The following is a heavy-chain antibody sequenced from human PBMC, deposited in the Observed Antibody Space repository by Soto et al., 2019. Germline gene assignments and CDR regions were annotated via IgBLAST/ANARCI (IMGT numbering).Heavy chain of an antibody. V-gene: IGHV4-59*08. CDR3: ARRRRRTFAF. CDR1: GGSTSSYY. Sequence: SETLSLTCTVSGGSTSSYYWSWIRQPPGKGLEWIGYIYYSGSTNYNPSLKSRVTISVDTSKNQFSLKLSSVTAADTAVYYCARRRRRTFAFWGQGTLVTVSS. J-gene: IGHJ4*02. CDR2: IYYSGST.